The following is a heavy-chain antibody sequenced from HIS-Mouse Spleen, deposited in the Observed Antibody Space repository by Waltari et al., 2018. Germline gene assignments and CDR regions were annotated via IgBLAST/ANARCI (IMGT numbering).Heavy chain of an antibody. CDR2: IYYRWGT. Sequence: QLQLQESGPGLVKPSETLSLTCTVSGGSISSSSYYWGWIRQPPGKGLGWIGSIYYRWGTYYNPTLKSRVTISGETSKNQFSLKLSSVTAADTAVYYCAREIPYSSSWYDWYFDLWGRGTLVTVSS. CDR1: GGSISSSSYY. CDR3: AREIPYSSSWYDWYFDL. V-gene: IGHV4-39*07. J-gene: IGHJ2*01. D-gene: IGHD6-13*01.